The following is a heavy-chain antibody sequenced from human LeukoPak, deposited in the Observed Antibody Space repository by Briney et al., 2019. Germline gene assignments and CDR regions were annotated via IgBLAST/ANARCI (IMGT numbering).Heavy chain of an antibody. D-gene: IGHD3-22*01. CDR1: GFTFSSYA. J-gene: IGHJ2*01. V-gene: IGHV3-23*01. CDR3: AKSPISMIVVAKGWYFDL. Sequence: GGSLRLSCAASGFTFSSYAMSWVRQAPGKGLEWVSVISGGGDSTDYADSVKGRFSISRDNSKNTLYLQMNSLRAEDTAVYYCAKSPISMIVVAKGWYFDLWGRGTLVTVSS. CDR2: ISGGGDST.